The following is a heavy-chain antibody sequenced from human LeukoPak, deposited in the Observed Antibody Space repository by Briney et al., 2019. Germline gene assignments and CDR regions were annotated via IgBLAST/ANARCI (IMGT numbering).Heavy chain of an antibody. CDR2: IIPIFGTA. Sequence: GASVKVSCKASGYTFTGYYMHWVRQAPGQGLEWMGGIIPIFGTANYAQKFQGRVTITADESTSTAYMELSSLRSEDTAVYYCARGGILTGYYYYYMDVWGKGTTVTISS. CDR3: ARGGILTGYYYYYMDV. D-gene: IGHD3-9*01. CDR1: GYTFTGYY. V-gene: IGHV1-69*13. J-gene: IGHJ6*03.